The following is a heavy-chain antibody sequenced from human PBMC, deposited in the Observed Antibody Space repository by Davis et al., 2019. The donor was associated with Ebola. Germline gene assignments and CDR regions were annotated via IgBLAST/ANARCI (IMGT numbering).Heavy chain of an antibody. Sequence: MPAGSLTLSCTVSGGSISSGSYYCSWIRQHPGKGLEWIGYIYYSGSTHYNPSPKSRVTISVDTSKNQFSLKLSSVTAADTAVYYCVRGQQLVSWWFDPWGQGTLVTVSS. V-gene: IGHV4-31*03. J-gene: IGHJ5*02. CDR2: IYYSGST. D-gene: IGHD6-13*01. CDR1: GGSISSGSYY. CDR3: VRGQQLVSWWFDP.